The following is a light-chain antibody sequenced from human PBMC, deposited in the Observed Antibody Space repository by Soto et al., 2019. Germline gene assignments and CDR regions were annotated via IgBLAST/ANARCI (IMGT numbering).Light chain of an antibody. CDR3: QQHSSSSPYP. CDR1: QSISSW. Sequence: DIQMTQSPSTLSASVGDRVTITCRASQSISSWLAWYQQKPGKAPNLLIYKASTLGSGVPSRFSGGGSGTEFPLTISSLQPDDFATYYCQQHSSSSPYPFGQGTKLEIK. V-gene: IGKV1-5*03. J-gene: IGKJ2*01. CDR2: KAS.